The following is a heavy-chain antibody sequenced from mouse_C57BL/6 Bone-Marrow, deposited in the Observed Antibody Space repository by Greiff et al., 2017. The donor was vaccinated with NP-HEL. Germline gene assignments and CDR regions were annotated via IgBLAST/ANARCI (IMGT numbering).Heavy chain of an antibody. CDR1: GYTFTSYW. Sequence: QVQLKQPGAELVKPGASVKLSCKASGYTFTSYWMQWVKQRPGQGLEWIGEIDPSDSYTNYNQKFKGKATLTVDTSSSTAYMQLSSLTSEDSAVYYCARPDKRAMDYWGQGTSVTVSS. CDR2: IDPSDSYT. CDR3: ARPDKRAMDY. V-gene: IGHV1-50*01. J-gene: IGHJ4*01.